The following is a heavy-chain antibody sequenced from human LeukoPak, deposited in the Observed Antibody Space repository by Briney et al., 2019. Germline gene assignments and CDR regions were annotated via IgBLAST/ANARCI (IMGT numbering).Heavy chain of an antibody. CDR1: GGTFSSYA. CDR3: ARSEDYYDSSGYGY. V-gene: IGHV1-69*06. CDR2: IIPIFGTA. D-gene: IGHD3-22*01. J-gene: IGHJ4*02. Sequence: ASVKASCKASGGTFSSYAISWVRQAPGQGLEWMGGIIPIFGTANYAQKFQGRVTITADKSTSTAYMELSSLRSEDTAVYYCARSEDYYDSSGYGYWGQGTLVTVSS.